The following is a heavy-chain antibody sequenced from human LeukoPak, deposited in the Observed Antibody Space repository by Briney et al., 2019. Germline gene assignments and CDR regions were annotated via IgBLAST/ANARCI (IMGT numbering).Heavy chain of an antibody. D-gene: IGHD6-13*01. CDR3: AGSIAAAAPNWFDP. J-gene: IGHJ5*02. Sequence: SETLSLTCAASGGSISSSNWWSWVRQPPGKGLEWIGEIYHSGSTNYNPSPKSRVTISVDKSKNQFSLKLSSVTAADTAVYYCAGSIAAAAPNWFDPWGQGTLVTVSS. CDR1: GGSISSSNW. V-gene: IGHV4-4*02. CDR2: IYHSGST.